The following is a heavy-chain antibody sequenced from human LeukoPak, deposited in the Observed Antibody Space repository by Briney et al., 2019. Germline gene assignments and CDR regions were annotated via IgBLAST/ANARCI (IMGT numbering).Heavy chain of an antibody. CDR3: ARVNGTTGDYFDY. D-gene: IGHD1-20*01. CDR1: GLTFSSYE. CDR2: ISSSGSTI. J-gene: IGHJ4*02. Sequence: GGSLRLSCAASGLTFSSYEMNWVRQAPGKGLEWVSYISSSGSTIYYADSVKGRFTISRDNAKNSLYLQMNSLRAEDTAVYYCARVNGTTGDYFDYWGQGTLVTVSS. V-gene: IGHV3-48*03.